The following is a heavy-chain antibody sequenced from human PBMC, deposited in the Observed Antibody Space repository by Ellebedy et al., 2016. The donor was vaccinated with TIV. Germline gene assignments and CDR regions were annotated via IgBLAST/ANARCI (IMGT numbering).Heavy chain of an antibody. V-gene: IGHV1-18*04. CDR1: GYTFTSYG. Sequence: ASVKVSCKASGYTFTSYGISWVRQAPGQGLEWMGWISAYNGNTNYAQKLQGRVTMTTDTSTSTAYMELRSLRSDDTAVYYCARLRDSSSWYNVYYYYYMDVWGKGTTVTVSS. CDR3: ARLRDSSSWYNVYYYYYMDV. J-gene: IGHJ6*03. CDR2: ISAYNGNT. D-gene: IGHD6-13*01.